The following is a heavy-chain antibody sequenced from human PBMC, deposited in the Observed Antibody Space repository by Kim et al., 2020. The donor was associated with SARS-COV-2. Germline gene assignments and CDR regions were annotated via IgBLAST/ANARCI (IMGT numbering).Heavy chain of an antibody. V-gene: IGHV4-34*01. CDR2: INHSGRT. J-gene: IGHJ4*02. D-gene: IGHD3-10*01. Sequence: SETLSLTCAVYGGSFSGYYWSWIRQPPGKGLEWIGEINHSGRTNYNPSLKSPVTISVDTSKNQFSLKLTSVTAADTAVYYCARRLSNTSGWGSHYCDLWGPGTLVTVSS. CDR3: ARRLSNTSGWGSHYCDL. CDR1: GGSFSGYY.